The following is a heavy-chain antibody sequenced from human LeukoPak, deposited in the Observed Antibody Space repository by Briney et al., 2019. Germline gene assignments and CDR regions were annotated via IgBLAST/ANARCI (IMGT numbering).Heavy chain of an antibody. CDR3: ARDLGYSGFDWAP. CDR2: IYSSGST. V-gene: IGHV4-38-2*02. D-gene: IGHD5-12*01. CDR1: GYSISSGYY. J-gene: IGHJ5*02. Sequence: SQTLSLTCTVSGYSISSGYYWGWIRQPPGKRLEWIGSIYSSGSTYYNPTLKSRVTISVDTSKNQFSLKLTSVTAADAAVYYCARDLGYSGFDWAPWGQGTLVTVSS.